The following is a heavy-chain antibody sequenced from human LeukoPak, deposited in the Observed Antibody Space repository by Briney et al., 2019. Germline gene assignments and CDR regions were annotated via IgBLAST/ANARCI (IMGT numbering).Heavy chain of an antibody. Sequence: ASVKVSCKASGYTFTGYYMHWVRQAPGQGLEWMGWINPNSGGTNYAQKFQGRVTMTRDTSISTAYMELSRLRSDDTAVYYCAREIISGSSPDYDFDYWGQGTLVTVSS. D-gene: IGHD3-22*01. V-gene: IGHV1-2*02. CDR3: AREIISGSSPDYDFDY. CDR2: INPNSGGT. CDR1: GYTFTGYY. J-gene: IGHJ4*02.